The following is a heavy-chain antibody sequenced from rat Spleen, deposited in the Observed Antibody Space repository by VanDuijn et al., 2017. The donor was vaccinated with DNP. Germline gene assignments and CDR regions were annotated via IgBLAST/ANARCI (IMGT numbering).Heavy chain of an antibody. CDR2: IWGHGST. CDR1: GFSLTNYG. CDR3: TRESWGYVMDA. Sequence: QVQLKESGPVLVQASETLSLTCTVSGFSLTNYGVIWVRQSPGKGLEWMGIIWGHGSTDYNSALKSRLSINRDTSKSLVFLKMNSVQTDDTAIYYCTRESWGYVMDAWGQGASVTVSS. J-gene: IGHJ4*01. V-gene: IGHV2S75*01. D-gene: IGHD5-1*01.